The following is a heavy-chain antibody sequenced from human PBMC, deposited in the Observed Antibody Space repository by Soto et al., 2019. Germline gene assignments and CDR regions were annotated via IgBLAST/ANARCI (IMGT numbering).Heavy chain of an antibody. V-gene: IGHV4-34*01. CDR3: ARDDIVVVPAAIGETYYYYGMDV. J-gene: IGHJ6*02. Sequence: NPSETLSLTCAVYGGSFSGYYWSWIRQPPGKGLEWIGEINHSGSTNYNPSLKSRVTISVDTSKNQFSLKLSSVTAADTAVYYCARDDIVVVPAAIGETYYYYGMDVWGQGTTVTVSS. CDR1: GGSFSGYY. D-gene: IGHD2-2*01. CDR2: INHSGST.